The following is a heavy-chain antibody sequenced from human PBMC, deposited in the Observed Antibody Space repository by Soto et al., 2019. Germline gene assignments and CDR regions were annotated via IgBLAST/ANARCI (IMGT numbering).Heavy chain of an antibody. V-gene: IGHV3-7*01. Sequence: DVQLVESGGALVQPGGSLRLSCAASGFTFTDYWMNWVRQAPGKGLEWVANIKQDGSEKYYVDSVKGRFTLSRDNAKKSLYLQMNSLRAEDTAVYYCAIMIFGLGTDHWGQGTLVTVSS. J-gene: IGHJ5*02. CDR2: IKQDGSEK. D-gene: IGHD3-3*01. CDR1: GFTFTDYW. CDR3: AIMIFGLGTDH.